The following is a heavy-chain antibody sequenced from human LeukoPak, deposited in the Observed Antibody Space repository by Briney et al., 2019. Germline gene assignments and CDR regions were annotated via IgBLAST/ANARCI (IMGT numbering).Heavy chain of an antibody. CDR1: GFTFSSYG. V-gene: IGHV3-30*02. CDR2: IRYDGSNK. J-gene: IGHJ3*02. D-gene: IGHD3-10*01. Sequence: GGSLRLSCAASGFTFSSYGVHWVRQAPGKGLEWVAFIRYDGSNKYYADSVKGRFTISRDNSKNTLYLQMNSLRAEDTAVYYCAQVLLWFSLTALSPSDAFDIWGQGTMVTVSS. CDR3: AQVLLWFSLTALSPSDAFDI.